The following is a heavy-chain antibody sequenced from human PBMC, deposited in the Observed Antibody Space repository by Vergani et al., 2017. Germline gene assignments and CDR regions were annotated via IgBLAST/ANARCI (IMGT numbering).Heavy chain of an antibody. CDR3: ARGSCLGGSCYKPLFDY. V-gene: IGHV4-34*01. Sequence: QVQLQEWGAGLLKTSETLSLTCGVSGGSFSDYYWSWIRQAPGMGLEWIGEVNHGGSTNYNPSLKSRVSISVDTSKNQFSLNLTSVTAADTAVYFCARGSCLGGSCYKPLFDYWGQGILVTVSS. CDR2: VNHGGST. D-gene: IGHD2-15*01. CDR1: GGSFSDYY. J-gene: IGHJ4*02.